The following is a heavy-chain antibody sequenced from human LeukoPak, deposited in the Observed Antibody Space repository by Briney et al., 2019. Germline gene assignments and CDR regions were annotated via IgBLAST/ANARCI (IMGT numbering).Heavy chain of an antibody. D-gene: IGHD5-18*01. J-gene: IGHJ4*02. Sequence: PGGSLRLSCVASGFTFRDYWMTWVRQAPGKGLEWVANIKEDGSQINHVDSVKGRFTISRDNSKNTLYLQMNSLRAEDTAVYYCAKARGYSYGLPFDYWGQGTLVTVSS. V-gene: IGHV3-7*03. CDR1: GFTFRDYW. CDR2: IKEDGSQI. CDR3: AKARGYSYGLPFDY.